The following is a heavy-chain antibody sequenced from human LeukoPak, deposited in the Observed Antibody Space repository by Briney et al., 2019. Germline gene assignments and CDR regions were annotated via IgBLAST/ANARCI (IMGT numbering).Heavy chain of an antibody. J-gene: IGHJ5*02. V-gene: IGHV4-59*08. CDR1: GGSISSYY. CDR2: IYYSGST. CDR3: ARHREYSSSHGWFDP. Sequence: NPSETLSLTCTVSGGSISSYYWSWIRQPPGKGLEWIGYIYYSGSTNYNPSLKSRVTISVDTSKNQFSLQLSSVTAADTAVYYCARHREYSSSHGWFDPWGQGTLVTVSS. D-gene: IGHD6-6*01.